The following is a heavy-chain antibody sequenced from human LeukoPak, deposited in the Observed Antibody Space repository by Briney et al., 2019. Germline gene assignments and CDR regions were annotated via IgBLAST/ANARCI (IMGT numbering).Heavy chain of an antibody. D-gene: IGHD1-26*01. CDR2: IYSGGST. J-gene: IGHJ5*02. CDR1: GFTVSSNY. Sequence: PGGSLRLSCAASGFTVSSNYMSWVRQAPGKGLEWVSVIYSGGSTYYADSVKGRFTISRDNSKNTLYLQMNSLRAEDTAVYYCARDIRRRELLVSYWFDPWGQGTLVTVSS. CDR3: ARDIRRRELLVSYWFDP. V-gene: IGHV3-66*01.